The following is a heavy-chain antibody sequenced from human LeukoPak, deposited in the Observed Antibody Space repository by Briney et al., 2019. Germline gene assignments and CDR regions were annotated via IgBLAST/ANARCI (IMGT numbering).Heavy chain of an antibody. J-gene: IGHJ4*02. Sequence: GGSLRLSCAAPGFTFSNYGMHWVRQAPGKGLEWVAVVSYDGTNKYCADSVKGRFTISRDDSKNTVYLQMNSLRAEDTAVYYCAKRSDHGYYFDYWGQGTLVTVSS. CDR3: AKRSDHGYYFDY. CDR1: GFTFSNYG. CDR2: VSYDGTNK. V-gene: IGHV3-33*05. D-gene: IGHD3-22*01.